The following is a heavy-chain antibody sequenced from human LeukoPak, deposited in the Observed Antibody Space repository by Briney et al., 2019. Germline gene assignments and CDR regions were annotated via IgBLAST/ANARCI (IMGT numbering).Heavy chain of an antibody. Sequence: SETLSLTCAVYGGSFSGYYWSWIRQPPGKGLEWIGEINHSGSTNYNPSLKSRVTISVDTSKNQFSLKLSSVTAADTAVYYCARGAIIMIPDLPGGMRWFDPWGQGTLVTVSS. CDR2: INHSGST. CDR1: GGSFSGYY. V-gene: IGHV4-34*01. CDR3: ARGAIIMIPDLPGGMRWFDP. J-gene: IGHJ5*02. D-gene: IGHD3-16*01.